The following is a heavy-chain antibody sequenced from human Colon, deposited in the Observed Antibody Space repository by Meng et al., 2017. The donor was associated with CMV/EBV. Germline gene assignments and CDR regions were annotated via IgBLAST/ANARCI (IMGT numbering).Heavy chain of an antibody. V-gene: IGHV1-3*01. CDR2: ISAGNGAT. Sequence: SGYTFTSYAMHWVRQATGQRLEWMGWISAGNGATKYSQKFQGRLTITSDTSASTAYMELSSLRAEDTAIYFCARVPVGTSRYYTSDYWGQGTLVTVSS. D-gene: IGHD3-3*01. J-gene: IGHJ4*02. CDR3: ARVPVGTSRYYTSDY. CDR1: GYTFTSYA.